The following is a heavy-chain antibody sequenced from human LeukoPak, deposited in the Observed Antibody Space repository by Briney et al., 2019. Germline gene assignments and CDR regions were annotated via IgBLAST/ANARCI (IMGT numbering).Heavy chain of an antibody. CDR1: GGSISSYF. CDR2: IYYSGST. J-gene: IGHJ4*02. D-gene: IGHD3-22*01. CDR3: ARQHSSSYYYFDY. Sequence: SETLSLTCTVSGGSISSYFWSWIRQPPGEGLEWIAYIYYSGSTNYNPSLKGRVTISVDTSKNQFSLKLTSVTAADTAFYYCARQHSSSYYYFDYWGQGTLVTVSS. V-gene: IGHV4-59*08.